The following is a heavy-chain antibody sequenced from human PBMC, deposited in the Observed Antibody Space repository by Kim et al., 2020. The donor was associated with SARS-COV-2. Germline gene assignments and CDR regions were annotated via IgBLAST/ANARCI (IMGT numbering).Heavy chain of an antibody. CDR1: GFTFSSYS. D-gene: IGHD2-15*01. Sequence: GGSLRLSCATSGFTFSSYSMNWVRQAPGKGLEWVSHVSGSGTITKYADSVKGRFTISRDNAKNSLYQEMNGLRAEDTAVYYCVRENYWAFDIWGQGTMVTVSS. CDR3: VRENYWAFDI. J-gene: IGHJ3*02. V-gene: IGHV3-48*04. CDR2: VSGSGTIT.